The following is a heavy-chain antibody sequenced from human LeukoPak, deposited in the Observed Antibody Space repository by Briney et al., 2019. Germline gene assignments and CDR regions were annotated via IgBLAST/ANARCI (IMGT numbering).Heavy chain of an antibody. J-gene: IGHJ4*02. D-gene: IGHD3-22*01. CDR2: ISSSSSYI. CDR3: ARCRHSYDSSGFPHY. CDR1: GFTFSSYS. V-gene: IGHV3-21*04. Sequence: PGGSLTLSCGASGFTFSSYSMYWVRQAPGRGLEWVSSISSSSSYIYYTDSVKGRFTISRDNAKNSLYLQMNSLRAEDTALYYCARCRHSYDSSGFPHYWGQGTLVTISS.